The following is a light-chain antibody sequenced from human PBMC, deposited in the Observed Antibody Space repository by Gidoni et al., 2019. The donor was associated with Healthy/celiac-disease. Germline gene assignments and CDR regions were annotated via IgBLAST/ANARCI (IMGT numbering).Light chain of an antibody. CDR1: QSIRSY. CDR3: QQSYSTPLT. CDR2: AAS. J-gene: IGKJ4*01. V-gene: IGKV1-39*01. Sequence: DIQMTQSPSSLSASVGDRVTITCRASQSIRSYLNWYQQKPAKAPKLLIYAASSLQSGVPSRFSCSGSGTDFTLTISSLQPEDFATYYCQQSYSTPLTFGGGTKVEIK.